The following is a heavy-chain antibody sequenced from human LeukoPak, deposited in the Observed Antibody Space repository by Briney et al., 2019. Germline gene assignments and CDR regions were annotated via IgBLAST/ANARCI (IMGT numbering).Heavy chain of an antibody. CDR1: GGSISSYY. D-gene: IGHD3-9*01. J-gene: IGHJ4*02. CDR2: IYYSGST. V-gene: IGHV4-59*01. Sequence: SETLSLTCTVSGGSISSYYWSWIRQPPGKGLEWIGYIYYSGSTNYNPSLKSRDTISVDTSKNQFSLKLSSVTAADTAVYYCARVRGYDILTGYFDYWGQGTLVTVSS. CDR3: ARVRGYDILTGYFDY.